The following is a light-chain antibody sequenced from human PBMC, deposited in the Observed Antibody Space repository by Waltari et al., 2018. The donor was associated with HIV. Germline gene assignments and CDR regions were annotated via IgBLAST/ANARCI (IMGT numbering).Light chain of an antibody. J-gene: IGKJ3*01. Sequence: IQMTRSPSSLSASVGDRVTITCRVSQNSNNYLTWYQHTPGKVPRLLSYAASNLESGAPFRFRGSGFGTEFTLNINNMQHEDFVTYCGLKTYSGPLTLGPGTRVDF. V-gene: IGKV1-39*01. CDR3: LKTYSGPLT. CDR1: QNSNNY. CDR2: AAS.